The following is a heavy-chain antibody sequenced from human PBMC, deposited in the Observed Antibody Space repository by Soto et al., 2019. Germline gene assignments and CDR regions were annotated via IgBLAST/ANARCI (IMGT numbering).Heavy chain of an antibody. Sequence: GASVKVSCKASGYTFTSYYMHWVRQAPGQGLEWMGIINPSGGSTSYAQKFQGRVTMTRDTSTSTVYMELSSLRSEDTAVYYCARRGIAVAVGYYYYGMDVWGQGATVTVSS. D-gene: IGHD6-19*01. CDR1: GYTFTSYY. V-gene: IGHV1-46*01. J-gene: IGHJ6*02. CDR2: INPSGGST. CDR3: ARRGIAVAVGYYYYGMDV.